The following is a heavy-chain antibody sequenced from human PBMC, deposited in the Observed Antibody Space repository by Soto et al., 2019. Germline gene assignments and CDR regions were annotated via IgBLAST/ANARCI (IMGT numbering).Heavy chain of an antibody. V-gene: IGHV4-34*01. D-gene: IGHD6-13*01. CDR1: GGSFSGYY. CDR2: INHSGST. J-gene: IGHJ5*02. Sequence: PSETLSLTCAVYGGSFSGYYWSWIRQPPGKGLEWIGGINHSGSTNYNPSLKSRVTISVDTSKNQFSLKLSSVTAADTAVYYCARENSVAAAGTLNWFDPWGQGTLVTVSS. CDR3: ARENSVAAAGTLNWFDP.